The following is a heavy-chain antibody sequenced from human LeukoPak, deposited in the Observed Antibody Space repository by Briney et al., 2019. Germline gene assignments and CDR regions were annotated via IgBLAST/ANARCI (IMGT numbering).Heavy chain of an antibody. CDR3: ARDSTVTTVPEYFQH. J-gene: IGHJ1*01. V-gene: IGHV3-30-3*01. CDR1: GFTFSSYA. CDR2: ISYDGSNK. Sequence: PGGSLRLSCAASGFTFSSYAMHWVRQAPGKGLEWVAVISYDGSNKYYADSVKGRFTISRDNSKNTLYLQMNSLRAEDTAVYYCARDSTVTTVPEYFQHWGQGTLVTVSS. D-gene: IGHD4-11*01.